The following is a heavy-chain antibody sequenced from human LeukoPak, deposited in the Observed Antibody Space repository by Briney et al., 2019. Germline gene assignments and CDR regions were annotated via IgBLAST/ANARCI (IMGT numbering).Heavy chain of an antibody. Sequence: GGSLRLSCAASGFTFDDYGMSWVRHGPGKGLEWVSGINWNGGNTGYADSVKGRFTISRDNAKNSLYLQMNSLRAEDTALYYCAREMYSSGWLNAFDIWGQGTMATVSS. CDR1: GFTFDDYG. CDR3: AREMYSSGWLNAFDI. V-gene: IGHV3-20*04. J-gene: IGHJ3*02. D-gene: IGHD6-19*01. CDR2: INWNGGNT.